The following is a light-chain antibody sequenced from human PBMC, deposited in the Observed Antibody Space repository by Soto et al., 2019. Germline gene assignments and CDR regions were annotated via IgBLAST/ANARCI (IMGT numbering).Light chain of an antibody. CDR3: QHMRT. V-gene: IGKV1-5*01. CDR2: DAS. Sequence: DIQMTQSPSTLSASIGDRVTITCRASQNINNWIAWYQQKPGKAPKFLIYDASTLESGVPSRFSGSGFGTEYSLTIISLQPDDFGSYYCQHMRTFGQGTKVEMK. J-gene: IGKJ1*01. CDR1: QNINNW.